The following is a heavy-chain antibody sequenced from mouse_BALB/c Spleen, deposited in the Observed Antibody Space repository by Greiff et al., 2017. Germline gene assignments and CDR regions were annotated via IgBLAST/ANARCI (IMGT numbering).Heavy chain of an antibody. CDR2: ISYSGST. CDR3: ARRALGFDY. D-gene: IGHD2-10*02. J-gene: IGHJ2*01. Sequence: VQLKESGPGLVKPSQSLSLTCTVTGYSITSDYAWNWIRQFPGNKLEWMGYISYSGSTSYNPSLKSRISITRDTSKNQFFLQLNSVTTEDTATYYCARRALGFDYWGQGTTLTVSS. V-gene: IGHV3-2*02. CDR1: GYSITSDYA.